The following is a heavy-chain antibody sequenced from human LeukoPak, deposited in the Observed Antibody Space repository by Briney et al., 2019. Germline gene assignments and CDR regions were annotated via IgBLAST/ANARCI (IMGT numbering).Heavy chain of an antibody. J-gene: IGHJ4*02. CDR1: GGSISIYY. Sequence: SETLSLTCTVSGGSISIYYWSWIRQPPGKGLEWIGYIYNSGSTSYNPSLRSRVTISVDTSKNQFSLKLNSVTAADTAVYYCARDRELTYWSQGTLVTVSS. CDR2: IYNSGST. V-gene: IGHV4-59*01. CDR3: ARDRELTY. D-gene: IGHD1-26*01.